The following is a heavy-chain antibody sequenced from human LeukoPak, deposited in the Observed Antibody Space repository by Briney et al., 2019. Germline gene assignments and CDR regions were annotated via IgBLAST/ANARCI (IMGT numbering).Heavy chain of an antibody. CDR3: ATELVAAGPRAGAFDI. Sequence: ASVKVPCKVSGYTLTELSMHWVRQAPGKGLEWMGGFDPEDGETIYAQKFQGRVTMTEDTSTDTAYMELSSLRSEDTAVYYCATELVAAGPRAGAFDIWGQGTMVTVSS. D-gene: IGHD2-15*01. CDR1: GYTLTELS. V-gene: IGHV1-24*01. CDR2: FDPEDGET. J-gene: IGHJ3*02.